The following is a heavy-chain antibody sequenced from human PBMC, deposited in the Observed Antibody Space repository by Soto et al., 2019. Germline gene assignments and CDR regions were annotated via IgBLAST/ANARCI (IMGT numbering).Heavy chain of an antibody. V-gene: IGHV3-23*01. CDR3: ATTPSSYYYMDV. CDR1: GFTFSSYA. Sequence: GSLRLSCAASGFTFSSYAMSWVRQAPGKGLEWVSAISGSGGSTYYADSVKGRFTISRDNSKNTLYLQMNSLRAEDTAVYYCATTPSSYYYMDVWGKGTTVTVSS. D-gene: IGHD1-26*01. J-gene: IGHJ6*03. CDR2: ISGSGGST.